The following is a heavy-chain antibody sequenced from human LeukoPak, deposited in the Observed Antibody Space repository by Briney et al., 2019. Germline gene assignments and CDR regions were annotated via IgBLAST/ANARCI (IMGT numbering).Heavy chain of an antibody. CDR2: IYHSGST. J-gene: IGHJ4*02. D-gene: IGHD6-25*01. V-gene: IGHV4-4*02. CDR3: ARKLTAAPCHFDY. Sequence: PSGTLSLTCAVSGGSITSSNWWSWVRQPPGKGLEWIGEIYHSGSTNYIPSLRSRVTISVDKSKNQFSLKLTSVTAADTAVYYCARKLTAAPCHFDYWGRGTLVTVSS. CDR1: GGSITSSNW.